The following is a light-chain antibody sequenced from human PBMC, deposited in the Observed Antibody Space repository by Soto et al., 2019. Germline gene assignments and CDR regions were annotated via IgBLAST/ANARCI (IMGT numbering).Light chain of an antibody. CDR2: GAS. V-gene: IGKV3-20*01. CDR3: HQYGSSPWT. Sequence: EIVLTQSPGTLSLSPGERATLSCRASQSVSSSYLAWYQQKPGQAPRPLIYGASSRAIGIPDRFSGSGSGTDFTLTISRLEPDDCAVYYGHQYGSSPWTFGQGTKVEIK. J-gene: IGKJ1*01. CDR1: QSVSSSY.